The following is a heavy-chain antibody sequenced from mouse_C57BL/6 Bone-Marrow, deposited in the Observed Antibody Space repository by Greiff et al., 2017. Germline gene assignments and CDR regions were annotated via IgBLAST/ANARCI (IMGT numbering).Heavy chain of an antibody. CDR1: GFTFSDYG. V-gene: IGHV5-15*01. J-gene: IGHJ4*01. D-gene: IGHD1-1*01. CDR2: ISYLAYSI. CDR3: ARLNYGNAMDY. Sequence: VQLQESGGGLVQPGGSLKLSCAASGFTFSDYGMAWVRQAPRKGPEWVAFISYLAYSIYYADTVTGRFTISRENAKNTLYLEMSSLRSEDTAMYYCARLNYGNAMDYWGQGTSVTVSS.